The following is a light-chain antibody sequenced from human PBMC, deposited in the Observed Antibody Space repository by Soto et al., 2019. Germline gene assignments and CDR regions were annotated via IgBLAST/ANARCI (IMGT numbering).Light chain of an antibody. Sequence: QSALTQPPSVSGAPGQRVTISCTGSSSNIGAGYDVHWYQQLPGTAPKLLIYGNSNRPSGVPDRFSGSKSGTSASLAITGLQAEDEADYYCQSDDSNLRGYTYVFATGTKVTVL. CDR1: SSNIGAGYD. V-gene: IGLV1-40*01. CDR2: GNS. CDR3: QSDDSNLRGYTYV. J-gene: IGLJ1*01.